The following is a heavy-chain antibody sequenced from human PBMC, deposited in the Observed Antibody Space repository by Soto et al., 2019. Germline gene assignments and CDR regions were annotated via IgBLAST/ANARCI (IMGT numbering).Heavy chain of an antibody. V-gene: IGHV3-11*06. D-gene: IGHD5-12*01. CDR1: GFTFSDYY. CDR2: ISSSSSYT. Sequence: QVQLVESGGGLVKPGGSLRLSCAASGFTFSDYYMSWIRQAPGKGLEWVSYISSSSSYTNYADSVKGRFTISRDNAKNSLYLQMNSLRVEDTAVYYCARPFGDGYNYYYYGMDVWGQGTTVTVSS. J-gene: IGHJ6*02. CDR3: ARPFGDGYNYYYYGMDV.